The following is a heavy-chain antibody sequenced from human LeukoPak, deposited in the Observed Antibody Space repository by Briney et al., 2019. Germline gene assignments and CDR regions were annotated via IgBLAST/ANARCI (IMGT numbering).Heavy chain of an antibody. CDR3: ARVIVEVPGVSDYCDY. CDR2: ISGSGGST. V-gene: IGHV3-23*01. J-gene: IGHJ4*02. D-gene: IGHD2-2*01. Sequence: PGGSLRLSCAASGFTFSSYAMSWVRQAPGKGLEWVSAISGSGGSTYYADSVKGRFTISRDNSKNTLYLQMNSLRAEDTAVYYCARVIVEVPGVSDYCDYWGQGTLVTVSS. CDR1: GFTFSSYA.